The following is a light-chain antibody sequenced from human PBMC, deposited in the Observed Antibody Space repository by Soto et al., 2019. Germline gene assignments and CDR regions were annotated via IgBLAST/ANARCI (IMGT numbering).Light chain of an antibody. CDR1: QGISNF. CDR3: QQLNNYPRT. J-gene: IGKJ5*01. V-gene: IGKV1-9*01. Sequence: QLTQSPSSLSASVGDRVTITCRASQGISNFFTWYQQKPGKAPKLMIYAASTLQSGVPSRFSGSGSGTDFTRTISSLQPEDFATYYCQQLNNYPRTFGQGTRLEIK. CDR2: AAS.